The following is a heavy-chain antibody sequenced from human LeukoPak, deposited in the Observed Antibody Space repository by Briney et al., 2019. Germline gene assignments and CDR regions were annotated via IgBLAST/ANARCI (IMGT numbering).Heavy chain of an antibody. V-gene: IGHV4-4*09. J-gene: IGHJ4*02. CDR1: GGSISSYY. CDR2: IYTSGTT. CDR3: ARRSCSGTGCWNLLDY. Sequence: SETLSLTCTVSGGSISSYYWSWIRQPPGKGLEWIGYIYTSGTTNYNPSLKRRVTISVDTSKNQFSLKLSSVTAADTAVYYCARRSCSGTGCWNLLDYWGQGTQVTVTS. D-gene: IGHD2-2*01.